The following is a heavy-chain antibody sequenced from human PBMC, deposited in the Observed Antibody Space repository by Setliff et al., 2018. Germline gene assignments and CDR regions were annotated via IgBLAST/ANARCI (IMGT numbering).Heavy chain of an antibody. CDR3: SRLVRYCTTTSCQRLSGDEY. CDR1: GYTFTNSI. Sequence: ASVKVSCKASGYTFTNSIMNWVRQAPGQGLEWMGWINAYNGNTFYAPKLQDRVTMTTDTSTATAYLELRSLTSDDTAVYYCSRLVRYCTTTSCQRLSGDEYWGQGTVVTVSS. J-gene: IGHJ4*02. CDR2: INAYNGNT. V-gene: IGHV1-18*04. D-gene: IGHD2-2*01.